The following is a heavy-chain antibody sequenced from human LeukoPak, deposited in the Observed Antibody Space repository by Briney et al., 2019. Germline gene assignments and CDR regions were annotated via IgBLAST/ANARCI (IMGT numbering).Heavy chain of an antibody. D-gene: IGHD3-10*01. CDR3: ARELSGSGSLSFDY. J-gene: IGHJ4*02. CDR2: ISYDGSNK. CDR1: GFTFSNYA. Sequence: PGRSLRLSCAASGFTFSNYAMHWVRQAPGKGLEWVAVISYDGSNKYYADSVKGRFTISRDNSKNTLYLQMNSLRAEDTAVYYCARELSGSGSLSFDYWGQGTLVTVSS. V-gene: IGHV3-30*04.